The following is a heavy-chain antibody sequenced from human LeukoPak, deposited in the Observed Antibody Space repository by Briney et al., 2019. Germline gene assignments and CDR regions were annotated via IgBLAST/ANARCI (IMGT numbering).Heavy chain of an antibody. D-gene: IGHD5-18*01. CDR2: IKHSGST. J-gene: IGHJ3*01. CDR3: ARGHLWLVGAFDV. Sequence: SDPLSLTCAVYGRSFNVYYWIWIPQPTGKALECIGEIKHSGSTNYNPSLKSRVTISVDTSKNQFSLKLSSVNAADTAVYLCARGHLWLVGAFDVWGQGTMVTVSS. V-gene: IGHV4-34*01. CDR1: GRSFNVYY.